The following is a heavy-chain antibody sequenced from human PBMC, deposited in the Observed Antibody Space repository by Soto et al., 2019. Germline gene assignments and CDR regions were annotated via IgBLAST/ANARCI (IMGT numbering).Heavy chain of an antibody. Sequence: QVQLQESGPGLVKPSETLSLTCTVSGGSIDGYNCAWIRQTPGKALEWVGYVYENGDSGYNPSLKRRVTFSMDTSKSQFSLQLRSVTAADTAVYYCVRPGIGRLHGIVDGWGRGTTVTVSS. CDR1: GGSIDGYN. CDR3: VRPGIGRLHGIVDG. D-gene: IGHD5-12*01. CDR2: VYENGDS. V-gene: IGHV4-59*08. J-gene: IGHJ6*01.